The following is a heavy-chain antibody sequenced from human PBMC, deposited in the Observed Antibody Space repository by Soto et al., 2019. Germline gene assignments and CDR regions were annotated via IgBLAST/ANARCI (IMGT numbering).Heavy chain of an antibody. CDR1: VFTFSDYY. J-gene: IGHJ5*02. CDR3: ASQLKPTYNWFDP. V-gene: IGHV3-11*06. D-gene: IGHD6-6*01. CDR2: ISSSSSYT. Sequence: GGALRLSGAAPVFTFSDYYMSWIRQAPGKGLEWVSYISSSSSYTNYADSVKGRFTISRDNAKNSLYLQMNSLRAEDTAVYYCASQLKPTYNWFDPWGQGTLVTVSS.